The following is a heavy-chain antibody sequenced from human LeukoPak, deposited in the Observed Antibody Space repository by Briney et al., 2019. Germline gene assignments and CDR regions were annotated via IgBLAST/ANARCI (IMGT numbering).Heavy chain of an antibody. CDR3: AKESGAREPYDS. CDR1: GFTFSKYG. D-gene: IGHD1-14*01. V-gene: IGHV3-23*01. CDR2: INNGGGDT. Sequence: QSGGSLRLSCAASGFTFSKYGMNWVRQAPGKGLEWVSAINNGGGDTWHADSVKGRFTISRDNSKNTLYLQMNSLRAEDTAVYYCAKESGAREPYDSWGQGTMVTVSS. J-gene: IGHJ4*02.